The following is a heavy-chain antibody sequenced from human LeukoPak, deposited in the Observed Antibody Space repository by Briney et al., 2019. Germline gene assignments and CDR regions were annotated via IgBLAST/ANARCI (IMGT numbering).Heavy chain of an antibody. CDR1: GYTFTSYG. D-gene: IGHD2-2*02. V-gene: IGHV1-18*01. CDR3: ARPKYTTSSFDHHYGLDV. Sequence: ASVKVSCKASGYTFTSYGISWVRQAPGQGLEWMGWISAYNGNTNYAQKLQGRVTMTTDTSTSTAYMELRSLKSEDTAVYYCARPKYTTSSFDHHYGLDVWGQGTRVIVSS. CDR2: ISAYNGNT. J-gene: IGHJ6*02.